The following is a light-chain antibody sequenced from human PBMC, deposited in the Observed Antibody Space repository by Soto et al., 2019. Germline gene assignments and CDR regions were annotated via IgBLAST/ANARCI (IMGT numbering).Light chain of an antibody. Sequence: EIVLTQSPATLSLSPCERATLSSRASQSVSSYLAWYQQKPGQAPRLLIYDASNRATGIPARFSGSGSGTDFTLTISSLEPGDFAVYYCQQRRNWLSFGGGTKVEIK. V-gene: IGKV3-11*01. CDR1: QSVSSY. CDR3: QQRRNWLS. CDR2: DAS. J-gene: IGKJ4*01.